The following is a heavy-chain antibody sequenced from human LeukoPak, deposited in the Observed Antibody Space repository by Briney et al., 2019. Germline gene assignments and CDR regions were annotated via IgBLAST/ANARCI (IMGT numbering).Heavy chain of an antibody. J-gene: IGHJ6*03. CDR1: GGSISSHY. D-gene: IGHD2-15*01. Sequence: SETLSLTCTVSGGSISSHYWTWIRQSPVKGLEWTGDISNSGGTSYNPSLKSRVTISIDTSKNQFSLKLSSVTAADTAVYYCGRDALVGYFSYYYMDVWGKGTTVTVSS. CDR2: ISNSGGT. CDR3: GRDALVGYFSYYYMDV. V-gene: IGHV4-59*11.